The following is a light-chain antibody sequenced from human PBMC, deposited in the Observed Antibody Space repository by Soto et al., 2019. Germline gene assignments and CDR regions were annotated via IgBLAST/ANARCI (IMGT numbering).Light chain of an antibody. CDR3: QVWDSDTDYV. Sequence: SYELTQPPSVSVAPGQTARITCGGNDIGSKSVQWYQQKAGQAPVLVVYDDSDRSTGIPERVSGSNSGNTATLTISRVEAGDEADYYCQVWDSDTDYVFGTGTK. J-gene: IGLJ1*01. CDR1: DIGSKS. V-gene: IGLV3-21*02. CDR2: DDS.